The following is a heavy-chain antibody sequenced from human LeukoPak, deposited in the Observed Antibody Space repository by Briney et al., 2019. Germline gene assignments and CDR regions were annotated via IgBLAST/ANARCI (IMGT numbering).Heavy chain of an antibody. J-gene: IGHJ4*02. D-gene: IGHD5/OR15-5a*01. Sequence: PGGYLSLSCAASGFTFSNYGMTWVRLAPGMGLEWVANIKQDGSEIYYVDSVKGRFTISRDNAKNSLYLQMNSLRVEDTAVYYCARGVYDFDYWGQGTLVTVSS. V-gene: IGHV3-7*04. CDR3: ARGVYDFDY. CDR2: IKQDGSEI. CDR1: GFTFSNYG.